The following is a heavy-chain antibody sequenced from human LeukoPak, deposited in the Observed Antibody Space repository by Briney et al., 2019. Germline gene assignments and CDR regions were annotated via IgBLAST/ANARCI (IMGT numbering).Heavy chain of an antibody. J-gene: IGHJ4*02. D-gene: IGHD6-13*01. CDR2: IYSGGST. V-gene: IGHV3-66*01. Sequence: PGGSLRLSCAASGVTVGNNYMNWVRQAPGKGLEWVSLIYSGGSTHYADSVKGRFTISRDNSKNTLYLQMNSLRVDDTAVYYCARDPPAEAANTYGWGQGTLVTVSS. CDR1: GVTVGNNY. CDR3: ARDPPAEAANTYG.